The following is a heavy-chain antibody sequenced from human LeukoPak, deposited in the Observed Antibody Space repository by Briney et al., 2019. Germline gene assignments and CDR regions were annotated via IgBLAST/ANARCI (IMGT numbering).Heavy chain of an antibody. CDR1: GFTFSSYA. Sequence: GGSLRLSCAASGFTFSSYAMNWVRQAPGKGLEWVSVIIGSGDTTFYADSVKGRFTISKDNSKNTLYLQMNNLRAEDTAVYYCARDRHSSVDYWGQGTLVTVSS. D-gene: IGHD3-22*01. J-gene: IGHJ4*02. CDR3: ARDRHSSVDY. CDR2: IIGSGDTT. V-gene: IGHV3-23*01.